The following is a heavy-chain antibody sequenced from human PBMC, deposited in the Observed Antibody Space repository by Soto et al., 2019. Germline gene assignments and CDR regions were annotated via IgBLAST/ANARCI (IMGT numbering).Heavy chain of an antibody. CDR2: ISAYNGNT. CDR3: ARDYYYDSSGYYYYYGMDV. Sequence: ASVKVSCKASGYTFTSYGISWVRQAPGQGLEWMGWISAYNGNTNYAQKLQGRVTMTTDTSTSTAYMELRSLRSDDTAVYYCARDYYYDSSGYYYYYGMDVWGQGTTVTVSS. D-gene: IGHD3-22*01. V-gene: IGHV1-18*04. CDR1: GYTFTSYG. J-gene: IGHJ6*02.